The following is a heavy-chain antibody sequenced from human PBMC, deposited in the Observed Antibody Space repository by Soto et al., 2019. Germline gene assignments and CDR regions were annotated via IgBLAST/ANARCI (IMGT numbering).Heavy chain of an antibody. J-gene: IGHJ4*02. Sequence: ALRLSCAASGFTFSSYGMHWVRQAPGKGLEWVAVIWYDGSNKYYADSVKGRFTISRDNSKNTLYLQMNSLRAEDTAVYYCARDRDSGYGTNLFDYWGQGTLVTVSS. CDR2: IWYDGSNK. CDR1: GFTFSSYG. V-gene: IGHV3-33*01. CDR3: ARDRDSGYGTNLFDY. D-gene: IGHD5-12*01.